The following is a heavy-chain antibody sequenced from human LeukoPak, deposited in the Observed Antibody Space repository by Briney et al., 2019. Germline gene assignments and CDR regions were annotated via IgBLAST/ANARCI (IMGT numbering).Heavy chain of an antibody. Sequence: GESLKISCKGSGYSFTSYWIGWVRQLPGKGLGWMGIIYPGDSDTRYSPSFQGQVTISADKSISTAYLQWSSLKASDTAMYYCATPLQVEMATINAFDIWGQGTMVTVSS. CDR2: IYPGDSDT. CDR1: GYSFTSYW. V-gene: IGHV5-51*01. J-gene: IGHJ3*02. D-gene: IGHD5-24*01. CDR3: ATPLQVEMATINAFDI.